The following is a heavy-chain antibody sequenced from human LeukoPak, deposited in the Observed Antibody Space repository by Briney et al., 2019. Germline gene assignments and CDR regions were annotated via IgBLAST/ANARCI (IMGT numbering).Heavy chain of an antibody. CDR1: GYTFTGYY. D-gene: IGHD7-27*01. J-gene: IGHJ4*02. Sequence: SVKVSCKASGYTFTGYYMHWVRQAPGQGLEWMGGIIPIFGTANYAQKFQGRVTITADESTSTAYMELSSLRSEDTAVYYCASGSGDRVYFDYWGQGTLVTVSS. V-gene: IGHV1-69*13. CDR3: ASGSGDRVYFDY. CDR2: IIPIFGTA.